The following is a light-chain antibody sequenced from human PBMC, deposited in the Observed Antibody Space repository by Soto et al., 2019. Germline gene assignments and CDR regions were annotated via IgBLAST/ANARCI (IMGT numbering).Light chain of an antibody. Sequence: DIQMTQSPSSLSASVGDRVTITCRASQSINKYFNWYQQKSGKAPKLLISTTSNSQSGVPSRFSGSGSGKDFTLTITSLQPEDFATYYFQKCDSFTLTFGGGNKVEIK. CDR3: QKCDSFTLT. J-gene: IGKJ4*01. CDR2: TTS. V-gene: IGKV1-39*01. CDR1: QSINKY.